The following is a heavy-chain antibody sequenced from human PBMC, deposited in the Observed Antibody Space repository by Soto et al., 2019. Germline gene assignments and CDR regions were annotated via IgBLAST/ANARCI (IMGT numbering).Heavy chain of an antibody. V-gene: IGHV4-31*03. CDR2: IYYSGST. CDR3: ARVRVTVTGYMDV. D-gene: IGHD4-17*01. Sequence: SETLSLTCTVSGGSISSGGYYWSWIRQHPGKGLEWIGYIYYSGSTYYNPSLKSRVTISVDTSKNQFSLKLSSVTAADTAVYYCARVRVTVTGYMDVWGKGTTVTVS. J-gene: IGHJ6*03. CDR1: GGSISSGGYY.